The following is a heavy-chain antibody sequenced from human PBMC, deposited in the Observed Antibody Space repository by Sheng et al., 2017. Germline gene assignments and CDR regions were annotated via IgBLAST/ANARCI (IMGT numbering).Heavy chain of an antibody. CDR1: GGTFSSYT. Sequence: QVQLVQSGAEVKKPGSSVKVSCKASGGTFSSYTISWVRQAPGQGLEWMGRIIPILGIANYAQKFQGRVTITADKSTSTAYMELSSLRSEDTAVYYCARGLGSSGYIHYYYMDVWGKGTTVTVSS. CDR3: ARGLGSSGYIHYYYMDV. V-gene: IGHV1-69*02. J-gene: IGHJ6*03. CDR2: IIPILGIA. D-gene: IGHD3-22*01.